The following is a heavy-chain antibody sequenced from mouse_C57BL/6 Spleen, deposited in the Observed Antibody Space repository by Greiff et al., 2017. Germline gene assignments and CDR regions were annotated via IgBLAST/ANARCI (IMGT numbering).Heavy chain of an antibody. CDR3: ARNSNYGGFAY. Sequence: EVHLVESGGGLVKPGGSLKLSCAASGFPFSDYGMHWVRQAPEKGLEWVAYISSGSSTIYYADTVKGRFTISRDNAKNTLFLQMTSLRSEDTAMYYCARNSNYGGFAYWGQGTLVTVSA. V-gene: IGHV5-17*01. D-gene: IGHD2-5*01. CDR1: GFPFSDYG. J-gene: IGHJ3*01. CDR2: ISSGSSTI.